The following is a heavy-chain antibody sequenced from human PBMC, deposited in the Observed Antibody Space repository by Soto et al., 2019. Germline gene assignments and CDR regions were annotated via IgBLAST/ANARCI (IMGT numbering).Heavy chain of an antibody. CDR1: GFTFSDYY. J-gene: IGHJ4*02. V-gene: IGHV3-11*01. D-gene: IGHD1-20*01. CDR2: ISSSGSTI. Sequence: KPGGSLRLSCAASGFTFSDYYMSWIRQAPGKGLEWVSYISSSGSTIYYADSVKGRFTISRDNAKNSLYLQMNSLRAEDTAVYYCARDYRYNWNLAPWYYFDYWGQGTLVTVSS. CDR3: ARDYRYNWNLAPWYYFDY.